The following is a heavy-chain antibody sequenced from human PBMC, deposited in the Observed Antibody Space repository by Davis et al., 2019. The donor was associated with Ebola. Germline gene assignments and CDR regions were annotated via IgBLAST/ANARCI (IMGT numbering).Heavy chain of an antibody. CDR2: IDWDDDK. V-gene: IGHV2-70*12. CDR1: GFSLSTSGMC. D-gene: IGHD6-13*01. J-gene: IGHJ6*02. Sequence: SGPTLVKPTQTLTLTCTFSGFSLSTSGMCVSWIRQPPGKALEWLALIDWDDDKYYSTSLKTRLTISKDTSKNQVVLTMTNMDPVDTATYYCAHWGAAAENRYYYYGMDVWGQGTTVTVSS. CDR3: AHWGAAAENRYYYYGMDV.